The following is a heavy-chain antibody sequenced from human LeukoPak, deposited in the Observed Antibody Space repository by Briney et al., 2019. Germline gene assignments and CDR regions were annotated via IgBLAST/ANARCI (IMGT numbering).Heavy chain of an antibody. CDR3: ARDVTTTRYYYYYMDV. V-gene: IGHV3-66*02. D-gene: IGHD1-1*01. CDR1: GFTVSSTY. CDR2: LYSGGTT. Sequence: GGSLRLSCAASGFTVSSTYMSWVRQAPGKGLEWVSVLYSGGTTYYADSVKGRFTISRDNSKNTLYLQMNSLRAEDTAVYYCARDVTTTRYYYYYMDVWGKGTTITVSS. J-gene: IGHJ6*03.